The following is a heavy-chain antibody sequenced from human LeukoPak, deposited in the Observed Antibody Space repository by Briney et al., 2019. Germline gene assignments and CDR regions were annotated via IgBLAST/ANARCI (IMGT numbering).Heavy chain of an antibody. Sequence: ASVKVSCKASGYTFTSYAMNWVRQAPGQGLEWMGWINTNTGNPTYAQGFTGRFVFSLDTSVSTAYLQISSLKAEDTAVYYCARSGTYYYDSSGYFFDYWGQGTLVTVSS. V-gene: IGHV7-4-1*02. D-gene: IGHD3-22*01. CDR3: ARSGTYYYDSSGYFFDY. CDR2: INTNTGNP. J-gene: IGHJ4*02. CDR1: GYTFTSYA.